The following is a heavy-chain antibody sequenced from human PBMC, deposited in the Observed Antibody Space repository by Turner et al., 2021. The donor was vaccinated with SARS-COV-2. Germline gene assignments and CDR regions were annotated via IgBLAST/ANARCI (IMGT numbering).Heavy chain of an antibody. D-gene: IGHD2-8*01. CDR1: GFTFSSYE. J-gene: IGHJ6*02. CDR3: ARDLSNLYGMDV. Sequence: EVQLVESGGGLVQPGGSLRLSCAASGFTFSSYEMNLVRQAPGKGLEWVSYISSSGSTIYYADSVKGRFTISRDNAKNSLYLQMNSLRAEDTAVYYCARDLSNLYGMDVWGQGTTVTVSS. CDR2: ISSSGSTI. V-gene: IGHV3-48*03.